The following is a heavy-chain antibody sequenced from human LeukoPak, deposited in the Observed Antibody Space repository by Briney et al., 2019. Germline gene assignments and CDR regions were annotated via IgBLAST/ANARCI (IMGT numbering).Heavy chain of an antibody. CDR2: IYISGPT. J-gene: IGHJ6*02. Sequence: GGSLRLSCAASGFTDSNNYMNWVRQAPGKGLEWVSVIYISGPTYYADSVKGRFTISRDNSKNTLYLQMNIWSRDDTAVYYCARASITRISHGMDVRGQGTTVTVSS. CDR1: GFTDSNNY. D-gene: IGHD3-22*01. CDR3: ARASITRISHGMDV. V-gene: IGHV3-53*01.